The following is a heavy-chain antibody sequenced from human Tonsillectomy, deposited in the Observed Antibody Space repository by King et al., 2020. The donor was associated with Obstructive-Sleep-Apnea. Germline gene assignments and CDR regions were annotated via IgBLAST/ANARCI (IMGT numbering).Heavy chain of an antibody. J-gene: IGHJ4*02. CDR3: ARHSFLTSMAPPPFDY. D-gene: IGHD1-1*01. CDR1: VASISSHY. Sequence: QLQESGPGLVKPSETLSLTCSVSVASISSHYWTWIRQPPGKGLEWIGSIFNSGSTNYNPSLKSRLTLSVDTSKNQFSLKLSSVTAADTAVYYCARHSFLTSMAPPPFDYWGQGTLVTVSS. CDR2: IFNSGST. V-gene: IGHV4-59*08.